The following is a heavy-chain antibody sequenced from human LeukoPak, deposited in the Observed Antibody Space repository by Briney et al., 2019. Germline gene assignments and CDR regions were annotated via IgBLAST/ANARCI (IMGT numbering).Heavy chain of an antibody. V-gene: IGHV3-21*01. CDR3: VRAWGGGSYSDAFDI. J-gene: IGHJ3*02. D-gene: IGHD1-26*01. CDR1: GFTFSSYS. CDR2: ISSSSSYI. Sequence: PGGSLRLSCAASGFTFSSYSMNWVRQAPGKGLEWVSSISSSSSYIYYADSVKGRFTISRDNAKNSLYLQMSSLRVEDTAVFYCVRAWGGGSYSDAFDIWGQGTMVTVSS.